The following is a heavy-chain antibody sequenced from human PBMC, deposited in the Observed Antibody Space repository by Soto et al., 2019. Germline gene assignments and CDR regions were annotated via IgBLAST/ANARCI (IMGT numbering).Heavy chain of an antibody. J-gene: IGHJ4*02. V-gene: IGHV4-61*05. CDR3: ARDYGTGTIDY. CDR2: IYYSGNT. Sequence: PSETLSLTCTVSGGSISSSSSYWGWIRQPPGKGLEWVGYIYYSGNTNYNPSLKSRVTISVDTSKNQFSLKLSSVTAADTAVYYCARDYGTGTIDYWGQGTLVTVSS. D-gene: IGHD1-1*01. CDR1: GGSISSSSSY.